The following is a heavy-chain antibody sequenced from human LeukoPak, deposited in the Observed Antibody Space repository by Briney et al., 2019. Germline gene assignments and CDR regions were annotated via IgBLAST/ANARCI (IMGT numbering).Heavy chain of an antibody. V-gene: IGHV3-74*01. CDR2: INDDGSAT. CDR3: ARGTSIFGVVTFYYYYYMDV. D-gene: IGHD3-3*01. CDR1: GFTFSNYW. Sequence: PGGSLRLSCAASGFTFSNYWMHWVRQVPGKGLVWVSRINDDGSATFYADSVKGRFTISRDNAKNTLYLQMNSLRAEDTAVYYCARGTSIFGVVTFYYYYYMDVWGKGTTVTVSS. J-gene: IGHJ6*03.